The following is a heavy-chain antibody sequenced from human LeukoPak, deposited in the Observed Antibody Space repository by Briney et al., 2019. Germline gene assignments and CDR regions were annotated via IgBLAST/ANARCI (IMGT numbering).Heavy chain of an antibody. V-gene: IGHV3-9*03. Sequence: PGGSLRLSCAASGFTFDDYAMHWVRQAPGKGLEWVSGISWNSGSIGYADSVKGRFTISRDNAKNSLYLQMNSLRAEDMALYYCARAVGSGSYYWMASQTLSYYFDYWGQGTLVTVSS. CDR3: ARAVGSGSYYWMASQTLSYYFDY. CDR2: ISWNSGSI. D-gene: IGHD1-26*01. J-gene: IGHJ4*02. CDR1: GFTFDDYA.